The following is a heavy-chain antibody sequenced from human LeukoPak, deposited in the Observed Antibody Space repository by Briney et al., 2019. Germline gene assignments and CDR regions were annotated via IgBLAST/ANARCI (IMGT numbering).Heavy chain of an antibody. CDR2: IGVSTSNT. CDR3: APRRPYYFEY. J-gene: IGHJ4*02. Sequence: QPGGSLRLSCATSGFTFSTYAMSWVRLAPGRGLEWVSSIGVSTSNTYYAASVKGRFTISRDNSKNTLHLQMNSLRAEDTAVYYCAPRRPYYFEYWGQGTLVTVST. V-gene: IGHV3-23*01. CDR1: GFTFSTYA.